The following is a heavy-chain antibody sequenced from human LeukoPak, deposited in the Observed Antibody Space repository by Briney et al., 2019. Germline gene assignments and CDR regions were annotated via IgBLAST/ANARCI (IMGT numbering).Heavy chain of an antibody. CDR3: ARVLGCSGGSCYEGPLDY. CDR1: GGSISRYY. Sequence: SETLSLTCTVSGGSISRYYWSWIRQPPGKGLEWIGYISYSGSTNYNPSLKSRVTISVDTSKNQFSLKLSSVTAADTAVYYCARVLGCSGGSCYEGPLDYWGQGTLVTVSS. V-gene: IGHV4-59*01. CDR2: ISYSGST. J-gene: IGHJ4*02. D-gene: IGHD2-15*01.